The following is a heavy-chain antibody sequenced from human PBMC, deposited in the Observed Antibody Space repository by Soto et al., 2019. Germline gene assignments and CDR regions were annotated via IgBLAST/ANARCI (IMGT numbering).Heavy chain of an antibody. J-gene: IGHJ5*02. CDR1: GGTFSSYA. Sequence: QVQLVQSGAEVKKPGSSVKVSCKASGGTFSSYAISWVRQAPGQGLEWMGGIIPIFGTANYAQKFQGRVTITADESTSTAYMELSSQRSEDTAVYYCARGGGLDIVVVVAATPEWFDPWGQGTLVTVSS. CDR2: IIPIFGTA. CDR3: ARGGGLDIVVVVAATPEWFDP. V-gene: IGHV1-69*01. D-gene: IGHD2-15*01.